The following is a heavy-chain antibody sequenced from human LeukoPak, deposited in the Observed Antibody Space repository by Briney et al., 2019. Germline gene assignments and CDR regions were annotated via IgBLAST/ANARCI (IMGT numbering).Heavy chain of an antibody. CDR1: GFMFDDYT. Sequence: PGGSLRLSCAASGFMFDDYTMRWVRQAPGKGLEWVSLINWDGGSTYYAGSVKGRFTISRDNSKNSLYLQMNNLRTEDTALYYCAKGDVDSPMNFYHWGQGTLVNVSS. CDR2: INWDGGST. J-gene: IGHJ4*02. D-gene: IGHD5-18*01. V-gene: IGHV3-43*01. CDR3: AKGDVDSPMNFYH.